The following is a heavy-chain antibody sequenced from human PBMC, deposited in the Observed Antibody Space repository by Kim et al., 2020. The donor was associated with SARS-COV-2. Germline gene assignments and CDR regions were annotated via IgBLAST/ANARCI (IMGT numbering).Heavy chain of an antibody. CDR1: GYSFTNSW. D-gene: IGHD2-2*01. CDR3: ARQGCITTSWHSIDY. J-gene: IGHJ4*02. V-gene: IGHV5-51*01. CDR2: IHPPDSDI. Sequence: GESLKISCEGSGYSFTNSWIGWVRQMPGKGLELMGIIHPPDSDIRYSPSFQGQVTISADKSINTAYLQWSSLKASDTAIYYCARQGCITTSWHSIDYWGQGTLVTVSS.